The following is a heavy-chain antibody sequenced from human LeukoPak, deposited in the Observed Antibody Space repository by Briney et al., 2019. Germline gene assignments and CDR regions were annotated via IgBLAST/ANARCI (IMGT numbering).Heavy chain of an antibody. CDR1: GLTFSNHG. V-gene: IGHV3-33*01. D-gene: IGHD5-24*01. CDR2: IRNDGSNK. CDR3: ARDRGWLQFLDS. Sequence: GRSLRLSCAASGLTFSNHGMHWVRQAPGKGLEWVALIRNDGSNKYYADSVEGRFTISRDNSKDTLYLQMNSLRVEDTAVYYCARDRGWLQFLDSWGQGTLVTASS. J-gene: IGHJ4*02.